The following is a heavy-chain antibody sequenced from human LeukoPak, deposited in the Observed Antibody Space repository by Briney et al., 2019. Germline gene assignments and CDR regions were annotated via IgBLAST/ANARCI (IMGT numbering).Heavy chain of an antibody. CDR3: ARGGSSTHDFDY. J-gene: IGHJ4*02. CDR2: IYYSGST. V-gene: IGHV4-31*11. CDR1: GGSISSGGYY. D-gene: IGHD2-2*01. Sequence: SGTLSLTCAVSGGSISSGGYYWSWIRQHPGKGLEWIGYIYYSGSTYYNPSLKSRVTISVDTSKNQFSLKLSSVTAADTAVYYCARGGSSTHDFDYWGQGTLVTVSS.